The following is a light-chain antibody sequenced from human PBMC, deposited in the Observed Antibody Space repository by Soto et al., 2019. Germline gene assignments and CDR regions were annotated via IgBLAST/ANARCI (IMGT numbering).Light chain of an antibody. J-gene: IGKJ4*01. CDR2: AAS. CDR3: QKSYSTLSWT. V-gene: IGKV1-39*01. CDR1: QSISSY. Sequence: DIKMTQSPSSLSARPPSTGKTTCRSSQSISSYLNWYQQKPRKAPKLLIYAASSLQSGVPSRFSGSGSGTDFTLTIISLQPEDFATYYCQKSYSTLSWTFGGGTKVDIK.